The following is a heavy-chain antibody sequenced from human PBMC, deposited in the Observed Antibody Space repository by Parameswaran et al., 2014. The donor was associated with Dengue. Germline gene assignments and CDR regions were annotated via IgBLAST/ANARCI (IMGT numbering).Heavy chain of an antibody. CDR3: ARGRVRDYVWPAWFDY. Sequence: AGESLKISCKGSGYSFTSYWIGWVRQMPGKGLEWMGIIYPGDSDTRYSPSFQGQVTISADKSISTAYLQWSSLKASDTAMYYCARGRVRDYVWPAWFDYWGQGTLVTVSS. J-gene: IGHJ4*02. D-gene: IGHD4-17*01. V-gene: IGHV5-51*03. CDR2: IYPGDSDT. CDR1: GYSFTSYW.